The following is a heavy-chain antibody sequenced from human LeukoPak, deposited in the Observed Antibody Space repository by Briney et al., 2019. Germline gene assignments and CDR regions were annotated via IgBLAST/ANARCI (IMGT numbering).Heavy chain of an antibody. CDR1: GFTFSDYY. CDR2: ISSSGSTI. J-gene: IGHJ6*03. Sequence: PGGSLRLSCAASGFTFSDYYMSWIHQAPGKGLEWVSYISSSGSTIYYADSVKGRFTISRDNAKNSLYLQMNSLRAEDTAVYYCARELLVTPNYYYYYYMDVWGKGTTVTVSS. CDR3: ARELLVTPNYYYYYYMDV. V-gene: IGHV3-11*04.